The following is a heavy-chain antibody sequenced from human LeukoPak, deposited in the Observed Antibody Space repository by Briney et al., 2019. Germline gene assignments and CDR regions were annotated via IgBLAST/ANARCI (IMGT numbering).Heavy chain of an antibody. D-gene: IGHD2-2*01. Sequence: GGSLRLSCVASGFTFSTYDMSWLRQAPGKGLEWVSLIWASGSTYYADSVKGRFTISRDNSENTLYLQMNSLGVEDTAPYYCATAHQFSFQAWGQGTLVTVSS. CDR1: GFTFSTYD. CDR2: IWASGST. V-gene: IGHV3-23*01. J-gene: IGHJ1*01. CDR3: ATAHQFSFQA.